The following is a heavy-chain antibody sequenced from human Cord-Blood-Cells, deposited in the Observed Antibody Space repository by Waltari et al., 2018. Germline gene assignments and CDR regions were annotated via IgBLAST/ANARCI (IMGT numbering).Heavy chain of an antibody. D-gene: IGHD3-22*01. CDR3: ARGDYDSSGYYFDY. CDR2: IYSGGST. Sequence: EVQLVESGGGLIQPGGSLRLSCAASGFTVSSNYMSWVRQAPGKGVEWVSVIYSGGSTYYADSGKGRFTISRDNSKNTLYLQMNSLRAEDTAVYYCARGDYDSSGYYFDYWGQGTLVTVSS. V-gene: IGHV3-53*01. CDR1: GFTVSSNY. J-gene: IGHJ4*02.